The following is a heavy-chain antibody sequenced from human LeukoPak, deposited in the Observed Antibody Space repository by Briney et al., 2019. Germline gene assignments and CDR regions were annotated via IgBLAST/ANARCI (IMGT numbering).Heavy chain of an antibody. CDR2: MKGRTYVETT. D-gene: IGHD5/OR15-5a*01. Sequence: GRSLRLSCVAAGFTLSIAWVTWVRQPAGKVLEWVGRMKGRTYVETTDLAAPVKGRFTLSKDPSTNTAYLQMDSLRTEDTAVYFCTWMSTPFTVDRWGQGTRVTVSS. CDR3: TWMSTPFTVDR. V-gene: IGHV3-15*01. CDR1: GFTLSIAW. J-gene: IGHJ5*02.